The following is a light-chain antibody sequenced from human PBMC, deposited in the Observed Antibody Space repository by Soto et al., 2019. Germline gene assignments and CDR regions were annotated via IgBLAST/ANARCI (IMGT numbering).Light chain of an antibody. Sequence: EIVLTQSPATLSLSPGERATLSCGASQSVSSGYLAWYQQKPGLAPRLLIFDASSRATGIPDRFSGSGSGTDFTLTISRLEPEDFAVYYCQQYGSSPQTFGQGTKVEIK. CDR1: QSVSSGY. CDR2: DAS. V-gene: IGKV3D-20*01. J-gene: IGKJ1*01. CDR3: QQYGSSPQT.